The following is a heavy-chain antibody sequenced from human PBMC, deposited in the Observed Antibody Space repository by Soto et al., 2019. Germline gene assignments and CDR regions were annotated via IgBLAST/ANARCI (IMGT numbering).Heavy chain of an antibody. J-gene: IGHJ4*02. CDR1: GFTFSSYA. D-gene: IGHD3-9*01. CDR2: VSGSGGST. V-gene: IGHV3-23*01. CDR3: AKLPQYETLTGYLNYLDY. Sequence: GGSLRLSCAASGFTFSSYAMSWVRQAPGKGLEWVSSVSGSGGSTYYADSVKGRFTISRDNSKNTLYLQMNSLRAGDTAVYFCAKLPQYETLTGYLNYLDYWGPGILVTVSS.